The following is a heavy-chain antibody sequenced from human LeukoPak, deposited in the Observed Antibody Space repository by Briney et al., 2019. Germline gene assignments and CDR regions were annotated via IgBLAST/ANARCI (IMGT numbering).Heavy chain of an antibody. V-gene: IGHV3-7*03. Sequence: GGSLSLSCAASGFTFRDYWMSWVRQSPGKGLEWVATIKGDGSKKDYVDSVRGRLTVSIDNAKNSLYLQMSSLRVEDTAIYYCESTTGPWGQGTLVTVSS. CDR1: GFTFRDYW. CDR2: IKGDGSKK. J-gene: IGHJ5*02. D-gene: IGHD1-7*01. CDR3: ESTTGP.